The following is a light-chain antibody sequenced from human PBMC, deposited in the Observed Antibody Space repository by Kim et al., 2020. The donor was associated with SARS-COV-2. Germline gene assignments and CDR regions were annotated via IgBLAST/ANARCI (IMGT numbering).Light chain of an antibody. Sequence: EIVMTQSPATLSVSPGERATLSCRASQSVSSNLAWYRQKPGQAPRLLIYGASTRATGIPARFSGSGSGTEFTLTISSLQSEDFAVYYCQKYNNWPPITFGGGTKLEIK. CDR1: QSVSSN. CDR2: GAS. J-gene: IGKJ4*01. V-gene: IGKV3-15*01. CDR3: QKYNNWPPIT.